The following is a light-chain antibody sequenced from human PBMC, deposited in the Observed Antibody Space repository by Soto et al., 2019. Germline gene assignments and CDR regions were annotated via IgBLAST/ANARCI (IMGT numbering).Light chain of an antibody. CDR1: SSNIGAGYD. V-gene: IGLV1-40*01. J-gene: IGLJ2*01. CDR3: QSYDSSLSVV. CDR2: GNT. Sequence: QSVLTQPPSVSGAPGQRVTISCTGGSSNIGAGYDVHWYQQLPGTAPKLLIYGNTHRPSGVPDRFSGSKSGTSASLAITGLQAEDEADYYCQSYDSSLSVVFGGGTQLTVL.